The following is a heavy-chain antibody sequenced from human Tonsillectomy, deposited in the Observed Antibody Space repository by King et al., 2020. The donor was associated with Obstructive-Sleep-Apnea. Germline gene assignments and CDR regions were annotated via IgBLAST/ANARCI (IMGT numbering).Heavy chain of an antibody. CDR1: GYTFTSYD. J-gene: IGHJ6*02. Sequence: VQLVESGAEVKKPGASVKVSCKASGYTFTSYDINWVRQATGQGLEWMGWMNPNSGNTGYAQKFQGRVTMTRNTSISTAYMELSSLRSEDTAVYYCAGGYGREGYLYYGMDVWGHGTTVTVSS. CDR2: MNPNSGNT. CDR3: AGGYGREGYLYYGMDV. D-gene: IGHD4-17*01. V-gene: IGHV1-8*01.